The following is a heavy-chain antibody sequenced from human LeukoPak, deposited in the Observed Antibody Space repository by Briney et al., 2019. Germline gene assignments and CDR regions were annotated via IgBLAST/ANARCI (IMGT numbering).Heavy chain of an antibody. CDR1: GGSISSGGYS. CDR3: ARSAAAGPDFDY. CDR2: IYYSGST. D-gene: IGHD6-13*01. J-gene: IGHJ4*02. Sequence: SETLSLTCAVSGGSISSGGYSWSWIRQPPGKGLEWIGYIYYSGSTYYNPSLKSRVTISVDTSKNQFSLKLSSVTAADTAVYYCARSAAAGPDFDYWGQGTLVTVSS. V-gene: IGHV4-30-4*07.